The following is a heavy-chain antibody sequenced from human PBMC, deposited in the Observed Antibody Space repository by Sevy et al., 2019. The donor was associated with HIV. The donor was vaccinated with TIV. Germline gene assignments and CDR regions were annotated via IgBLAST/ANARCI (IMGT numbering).Heavy chain of an antibody. CDR2: IWYDGSSK. D-gene: IGHD3-10*01. V-gene: IGHV3-33*01. CDR3: ATNMVHAGAYDSYFNF. Sequence: GGSLRLSCVASQFNFDTYAIHWVRQAPGKGLEWVAMIWYDGSSKDYAESVKGRFAISRDNSQNTAFLQMNSLRAEDTGVYHCATNMVHAGAYDSYFNFWGQGSLVTVSS. J-gene: IGHJ4*02. CDR1: QFNFDTYA.